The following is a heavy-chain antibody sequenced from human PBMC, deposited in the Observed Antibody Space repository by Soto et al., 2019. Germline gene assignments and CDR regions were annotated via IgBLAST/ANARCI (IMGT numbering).Heavy chain of an antibody. CDR2: ISGSGGST. J-gene: IGHJ4*02. Sequence: GGSLRLSCAASGFTFSSYAMSWVRQAPGKGLEWVSAISGSGGSTYYADSVKGRFTISRDNSKNTLYLQMNSLRAEDTAVYYCAKDFHSLRYFDWLLQYFDYWGQGPLVTVSS. V-gene: IGHV3-23*01. D-gene: IGHD3-9*01. CDR3: AKDFHSLRYFDWLLQYFDY. CDR1: GFTFSSYA.